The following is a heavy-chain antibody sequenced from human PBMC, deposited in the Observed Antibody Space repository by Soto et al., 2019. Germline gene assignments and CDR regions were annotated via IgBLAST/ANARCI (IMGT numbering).Heavy chain of an antibody. Sequence: EVQLVESGGGLVQPGVCLRLSCAASGFTFSTYSMNWVRQAPGKGLEWISYITKSSRTIYYADSVKGRFTISRDNAKNSLYLQMNSLRAEDTAVYYCTRDHGYGYGMDVWGQGTTVTVSS. CDR1: GFTFSTYS. CDR3: TRDHGYGYGMDV. D-gene: IGHD5-12*01. CDR2: ITKSSRTI. J-gene: IGHJ6*02. V-gene: IGHV3-48*01.